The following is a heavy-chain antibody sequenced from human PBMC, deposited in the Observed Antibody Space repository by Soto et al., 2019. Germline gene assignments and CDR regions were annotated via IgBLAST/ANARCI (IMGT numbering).Heavy chain of an antibody. CDR1: GFTFSSYA. CDR3: ARDLRGQYGT. CDR2: ISGSGGST. J-gene: IGHJ3*01. Sequence: LRLSCAASGFTFSSYAMSWVRQAPGKGLEWVSAISGSGGSTYYADSVKGRFTVSRDNANNLVFLQMNGLRPEDTAMYYCARDLRGQYGTWGQGTMVTVSS. V-gene: IGHV3-23*01. D-gene: IGHD4-17*01.